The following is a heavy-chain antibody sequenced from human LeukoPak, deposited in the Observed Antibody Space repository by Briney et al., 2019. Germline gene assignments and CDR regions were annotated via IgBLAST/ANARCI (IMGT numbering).Heavy chain of an antibody. D-gene: IGHD3-22*01. J-gene: IGHJ4*02. CDR2: ISYDGSNK. Sequence: PGGSLRLSCAASGFTFSSYAMHWVRQAPGKGLEWVAVISYDGSNKYYADSVKGRFTISRDNSKNTLYLQMNSLRDEDTAVYYCARDRYDSSGYPGHFDYWGQGTLVTVSS. CDR3: ARDRYDSSGYPGHFDY. CDR1: GFTFSSYA. V-gene: IGHV3-30*01.